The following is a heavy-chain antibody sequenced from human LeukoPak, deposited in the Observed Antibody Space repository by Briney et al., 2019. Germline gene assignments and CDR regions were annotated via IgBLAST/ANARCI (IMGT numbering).Heavy chain of an antibody. V-gene: IGHV3-33*01. D-gene: IGHD3-10*01. CDR3: ARDDSITSLSYFDY. CDR1: GFTFSSYG. Sequence: PGGSLRLSCAASGFTFSSYGMHWVRQAPGKGLEWVAVIWYDGSNKYYADSVKGRFTISRDNSKNTLYLQMNSLRAEDTAVYYCARDDSITSLSYFDYWGQGTLVTVSS. CDR2: IWYDGSNK. J-gene: IGHJ4*02.